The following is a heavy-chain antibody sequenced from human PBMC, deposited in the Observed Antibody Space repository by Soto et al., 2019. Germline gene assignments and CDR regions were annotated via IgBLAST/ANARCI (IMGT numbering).Heavy chain of an antibody. Sequence: QVQLQQWGAGLLKPSETLSLTCAVYGGSFSGYYWSWIRQPPGKGLEWIGEINHSGSTNYNPSLKSRVTISVDTSKNQFSLKLSSVTAADTAVYYCARVAGGDFHDYWGQGTLVTVSS. D-gene: IGHD2-21*01. CDR1: GGSFSGYY. V-gene: IGHV4-34*01. CDR3: ARVAGGDFHDY. J-gene: IGHJ4*02. CDR2: INHSGST.